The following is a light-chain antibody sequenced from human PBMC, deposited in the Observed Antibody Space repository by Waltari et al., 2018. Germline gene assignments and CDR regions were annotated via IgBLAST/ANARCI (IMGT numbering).Light chain of an antibody. CDR3: QQYGSSPPFA. CDR1: QSVVNDF. V-gene: IGKV3-20*01. Sequence: DIVLTQSPGTLSLSPGERATLYCRASQSVVNDFLAWYQHRPDQTPGRLVYGASASAPGVRARFSGSGSGTEVTLTVTRVEPEDFAVYYCQQYGSSPPFAFGPGTKVEIK. J-gene: IGKJ3*01. CDR2: GAS.